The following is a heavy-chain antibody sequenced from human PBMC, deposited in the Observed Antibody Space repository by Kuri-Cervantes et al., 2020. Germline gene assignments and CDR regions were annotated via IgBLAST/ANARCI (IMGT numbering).Heavy chain of an antibody. D-gene: IGHD6-19*01. CDR1: GFTFDDYA. CDR3: ARFSRLASDAFDI. J-gene: IGHJ3*02. V-gene: IGHV3-74*01. Sequence: GGSLRLSCAASGFTFDDYAMHWVRQAPGKGLVWVSRINSDGSSTSYADSVKGRFTISRDNAKNTLYLQMNSLRAEDTAVYYCARFSRLASDAFDIWGQGTMVTVSS. CDR2: INSDGSST.